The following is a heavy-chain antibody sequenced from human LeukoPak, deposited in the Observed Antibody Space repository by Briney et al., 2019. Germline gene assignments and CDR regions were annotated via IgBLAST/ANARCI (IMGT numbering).Heavy chain of an antibody. CDR3: ATLDSYYDNSGRPLVPD. Sequence: ASVKVSCNISGYTLTGFSMHWVRQAPGKGLEWMGGFNREDDEAIYAPHFQGRVTVTEDTSTDTAYMELSSLRSEDTAVYYCATLDSYYDNSGRPLVPDWGQGTLVTVSS. D-gene: IGHD3-22*01. V-gene: IGHV1-24*01. CDR2: FNREDDEA. J-gene: IGHJ4*02. CDR1: GYTLTGFS.